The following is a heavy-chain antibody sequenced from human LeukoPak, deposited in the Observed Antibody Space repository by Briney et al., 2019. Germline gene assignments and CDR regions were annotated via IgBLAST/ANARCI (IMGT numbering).Heavy chain of an antibody. CDR2: IIPIFGTA. D-gene: IGHD3-3*01. V-gene: IGHV1-69*06. CDR1: GGTFSSYA. J-gene: IGHJ5*02. CDR3: ARGVVGDIQAGWFDP. Sequence: SVKVSCKASGGTFSSYAISWVRQAPGQGLEWMGGIIPIFGTANYAQKFQGRVTITADKSTSTAYMELSSLRSEDTAVYYCARGVVGDIQAGWFDPWGQGTLVTVSS.